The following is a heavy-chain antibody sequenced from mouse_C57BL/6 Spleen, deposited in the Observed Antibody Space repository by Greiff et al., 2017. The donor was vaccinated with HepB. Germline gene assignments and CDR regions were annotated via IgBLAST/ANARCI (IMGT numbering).Heavy chain of an antibody. J-gene: IGHJ4*01. CDR2: ISYDGSN. Sequence: DVQLQESGPGLVKPSQSLSLTCSVTGYSITSGYYWNWIRQFPGNKLEWMGYISYDGSNNYNPSLKNRISITRDTSKNQFFLKLNSVTTEDTATYYCASSTPPHYYAMDYWGQGTSVTVSS. V-gene: IGHV3-6*01. CDR1: GYSITSGYY. CDR3: ASSTPPHYYAMDY.